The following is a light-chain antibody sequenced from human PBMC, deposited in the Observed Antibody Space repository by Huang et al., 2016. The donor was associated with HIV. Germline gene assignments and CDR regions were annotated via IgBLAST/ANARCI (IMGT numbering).Light chain of an antibody. CDR3: QQYDGYPWT. CDR2: DVS. Sequence: DIQMPQSPSTLSSSVGDRVTITCRASQSFTNWVAWYQQKPGKAPKLLIYDVSRLESGVPSRFRGSGSGTEFTLTSISLQPDYFATYYCQQYDGYPWTFGQGTKVEIK. J-gene: IGKJ1*01. CDR1: QSFTNW. V-gene: IGKV1-5*01.